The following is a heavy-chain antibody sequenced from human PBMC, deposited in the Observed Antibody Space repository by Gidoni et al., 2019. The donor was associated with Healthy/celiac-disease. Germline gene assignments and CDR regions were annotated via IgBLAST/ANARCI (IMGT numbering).Heavy chain of an antibody. CDR2: INRDGSST. CDR1: GFTFSSYW. V-gene: IGHV3-74*01. J-gene: IGHJ6*02. Sequence: EVQLVESGGGLVQPGGSLRLSCAASGFTFSSYWMHWVRQAPGKGLVWVSRINRDGSSTSYADSVKGRFTISRDNAKNTLYLQMNSLRAEDTAVYYCAREDIVVVVAATPTPYGMDVWGQGTTVTVSS. CDR3: AREDIVVVVAATPTPYGMDV. D-gene: IGHD2-15*01.